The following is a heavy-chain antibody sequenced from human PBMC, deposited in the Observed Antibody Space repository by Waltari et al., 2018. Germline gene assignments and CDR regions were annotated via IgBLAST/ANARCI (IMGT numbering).Heavy chain of an antibody. Sequence: QVQLVQSGPEMKKPGCSVKASCKCSGGTFSNYAISWVRQAPGQGLEWMGGILPIFGDADYAQKFQGRLTITADESTSTAYLDLSSVTSDDTAVYYCARVGATVFDHWGQGTQVTVSS. D-gene: IGHD3-16*01. CDR3: ARVGATVFDH. V-gene: IGHV1-69*01. J-gene: IGHJ4*02. CDR1: GGTFSNYA. CDR2: ILPIFGDA.